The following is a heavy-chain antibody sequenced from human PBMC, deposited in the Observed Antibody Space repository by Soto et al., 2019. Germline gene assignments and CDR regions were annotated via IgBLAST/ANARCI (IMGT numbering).Heavy chain of an antibody. CDR1: GFTFSRYA. V-gene: IGHV3-23*01. J-gene: IGHJ6*02. D-gene: IGHD3-9*01. CDR2: ISGSGGST. Sequence: EVQLLESGGGLVQPGGSLRLSCAASGFTFSRYAMSWVRQAPGKGLEWVSAISGSGGSTYYADSVKGRFTISRDNSKNTLYLQMNSLRAENTAVYYCAKDWYDILSPIYYYGMDVWGQGTTVTVSS. CDR3: AKDWYDILSPIYYYGMDV.